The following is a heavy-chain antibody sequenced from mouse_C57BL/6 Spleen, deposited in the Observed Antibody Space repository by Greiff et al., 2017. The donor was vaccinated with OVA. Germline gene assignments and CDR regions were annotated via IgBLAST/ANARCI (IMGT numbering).Heavy chain of an antibody. Sequence: QVQLQQSGAELVRPGSSVKLSCKASGYTFTSYWMHWVKQRPIQGLEWIGNIDPSDSETHYNQKFKDKATLTVDKSSSTAYMQLSSLTSEDSAVYYCARGGNYYGSSTWFAYWGQGTLVTVSA. CDR2: IDPSDSET. CDR3: ARGGNYYGSSTWFAY. CDR1: GYTFTSYW. V-gene: IGHV1-52*01. J-gene: IGHJ3*01. D-gene: IGHD1-1*01.